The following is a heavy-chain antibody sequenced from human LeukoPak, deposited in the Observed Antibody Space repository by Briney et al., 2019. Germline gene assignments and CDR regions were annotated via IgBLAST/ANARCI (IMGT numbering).Heavy chain of an antibody. CDR2: IIPIFGTV. D-gene: IGHD3-3*01. CDR3: AREPVSDYDFSSHNWFDP. J-gene: IGHJ5*02. V-gene: IGHV1-69*13. Sequence: SVKVSCKASGGTFSSYAISWVRQAPGQGLEWMGGIIPIFGTVNYAQKFQGRVTITADESTSTAYMELSSLRSEDTAVYYCAREPVSDYDFSSHNWFDPWGQETLVTVSS. CDR1: GGTFSSYA.